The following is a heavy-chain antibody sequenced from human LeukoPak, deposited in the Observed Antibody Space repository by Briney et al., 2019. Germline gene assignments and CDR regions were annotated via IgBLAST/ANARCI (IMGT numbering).Heavy chain of an antibody. J-gene: IGHJ5*02. CDR2: VYYTGST. CDR1: GGSVTSGGYY. Sequence: SETLSLTCTVSGGSVTSGGYYWSWIRQHPGKGLEWIGYVYYTGSTYYNPSLKSRVTISVDTSKNQFSLKLSSVTAADTAVYYCAREEHDILVGASWFDPWGQGTLVTAPS. D-gene: IGHD3-9*01. CDR3: AREEHDILVGASWFDP. V-gene: IGHV4-31*03.